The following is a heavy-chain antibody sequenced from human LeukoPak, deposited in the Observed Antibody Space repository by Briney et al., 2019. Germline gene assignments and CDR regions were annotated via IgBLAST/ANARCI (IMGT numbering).Heavy chain of an antibody. D-gene: IGHD6-13*01. V-gene: IGHV4-39*07. J-gene: IGHJ4*02. CDR2: FYSGGST. CDR1: GDSISDSKYF. CDR3: ARDSQYSSSFDY. Sequence: SETLSLTCTVFGDSISDSKYFWGWIRQPPGKGLEWIGNFYSGGSTYYNPSLKSRVAISEDTSGKQFSLRLGSVTAADTAVYYCARDSQYSSSFDYWGQGTLVTVSS.